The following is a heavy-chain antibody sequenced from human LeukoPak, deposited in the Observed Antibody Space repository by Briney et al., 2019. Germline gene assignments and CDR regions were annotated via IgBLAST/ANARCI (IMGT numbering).Heavy chain of an antibody. CDR3: ARAGYYDSSGYKFDY. D-gene: IGHD3-22*01. CDR2: INHSGST. Sequence: SSETLSLTCAVYGGSFSGYYWSWIRQPPGKGLEWIGEINHSGSTNYNPSLKSRVTISVDTSKNQFSLKLSSVTAADTAVYYCARAGYYDSSGYKFDYWGQGTLVTVSS. CDR1: GGSFSGYY. J-gene: IGHJ4*02. V-gene: IGHV4-34*01.